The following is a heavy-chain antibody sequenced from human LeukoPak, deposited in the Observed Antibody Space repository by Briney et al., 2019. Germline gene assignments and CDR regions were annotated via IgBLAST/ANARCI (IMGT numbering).Heavy chain of an antibody. CDR1: GFTFSSYA. Sequence: SGGSLRLSCAASGFTFSSYAMSWVRQAPGKGLEWVSAISGSGGSTYYADSVKGRFAISRDNSKNTLYLQMNSLRAEDTAVYYCAKDRAPLYSSNWYFFFDYWGQGTLVTVSS. D-gene: IGHD6-13*01. CDR2: ISGSGGST. CDR3: AKDRAPLYSSNWYFFFDY. V-gene: IGHV3-23*01. J-gene: IGHJ4*02.